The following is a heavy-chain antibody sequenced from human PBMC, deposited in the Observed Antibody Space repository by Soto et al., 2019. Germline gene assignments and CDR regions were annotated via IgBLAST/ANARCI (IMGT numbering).Heavy chain of an antibody. J-gene: IGHJ6*03. CDR3: SRQASDFWSGKPQYYMDV. V-gene: IGHV3-73*01. Sequence: GGSLRLSCAASGFTFSGSAMHWVRQASGKGLEWVGRIRSKPNNYATAYGASVKGRFTISRDDSKNTAYLQMNSLNTEDTAVYYCSRQASDFWSGKPQYYMDVWGKGTTVTVSS. D-gene: IGHD3-3*01. CDR1: GFTFSGSA. CDR2: IRSKPNNYAT.